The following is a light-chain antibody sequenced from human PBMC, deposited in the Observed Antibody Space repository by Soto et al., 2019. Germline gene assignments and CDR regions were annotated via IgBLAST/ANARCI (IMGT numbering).Light chain of an antibody. CDR1: QSVSSN. J-gene: IGKJ3*01. Sequence: EIVMTQSPATLSVSPGERATLSCRASQSVSSNLAWYQQKPGQAPRFLIYGASTRATGIPARFSGSGSGTEFTLTISSLQSEDFAVYYCQPYNNWPFTFGPGTKVDIK. CDR2: GAS. CDR3: QPYNNWPFT. V-gene: IGKV3D-15*01.